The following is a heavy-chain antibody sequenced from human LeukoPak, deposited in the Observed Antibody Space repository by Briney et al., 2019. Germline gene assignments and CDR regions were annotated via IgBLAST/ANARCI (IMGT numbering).Heavy chain of an antibody. V-gene: IGHV3-23*01. CDR2: ISGSGGST. J-gene: IGHJ4*02. CDR3: AKAAKLTYYYESSGYYQLDY. Sequence: SGGSLRLSCAASGFTFSSYAMSWVRQAPGKGLEWVSAISGSGGSTYYADSVKGRFTISRDNSKNTLYLQMNSLRAEDTAVYYCAKAAKLTYYYESSGYYQLDYWGQGTLVTVSS. D-gene: IGHD3-22*01. CDR1: GFTFSSYA.